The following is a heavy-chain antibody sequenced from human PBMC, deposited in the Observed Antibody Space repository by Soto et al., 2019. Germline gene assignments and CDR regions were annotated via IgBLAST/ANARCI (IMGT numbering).Heavy chain of an antibody. D-gene: IGHD7-27*01. Sequence: QVQLVQSGADVKKPGASVKVSCKASGYTFTNHYIIWLRQAPGQGPEWLGWISPSTGKTNYPQKFQGRFSMTTDTSRNTAYMERRSLRTDDTAVYYCARDQTLGLADAFDFWGQGVMVTVSS. J-gene: IGHJ3*01. CDR3: ARDQTLGLADAFDF. V-gene: IGHV1-18*01. CDR1: GYTFTNHY. CDR2: ISPSTGKT.